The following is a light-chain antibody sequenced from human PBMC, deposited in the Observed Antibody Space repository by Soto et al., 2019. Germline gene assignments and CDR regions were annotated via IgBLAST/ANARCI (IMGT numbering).Light chain of an antibody. CDR1: QSVSSAY. CDR2: DAS. Sequence: EIVLTQSPGTLSLSPGERATLSCRASQSVSSAYLAWYQQKAGQAPRLIISDASSRASGVPDRFSGSGSGTDFTLTISRLEPEDFAVYYCHHYGSSPNTFGQGTKLEIK. V-gene: IGKV3-20*01. J-gene: IGKJ2*01. CDR3: HHYGSSPNT.